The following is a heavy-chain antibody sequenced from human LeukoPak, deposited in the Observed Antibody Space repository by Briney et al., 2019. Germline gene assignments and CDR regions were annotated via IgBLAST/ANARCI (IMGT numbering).Heavy chain of an antibody. V-gene: IGHV3-7*01. CDR2: IKYDGSEE. Sequence: GGSLRLSCAASGITLSNSAMSWVRQAPGQGLEWVANIKYDGSEEYYADSVKGRFTISRDNAKNSLSLQMNYVRAGDTAIYYCAYTNHLTYWGQGTLVTVSS. CDR3: AYTNHLTY. CDR1: GITLSNSA. J-gene: IGHJ4*02. D-gene: IGHD3-16*01.